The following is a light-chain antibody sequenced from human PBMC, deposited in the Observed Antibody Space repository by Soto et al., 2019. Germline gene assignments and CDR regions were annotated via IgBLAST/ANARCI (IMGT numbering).Light chain of an antibody. J-gene: IGKJ5*01. CDR3: HQYSTSSA. CDR1: QSISKW. Sequence: DIQMTQSPSTLSASIGDRVTITCRASQSISKWLAWYQQKPGRPPKVLIYDASSLKSGVPSRFSGSGSGTEFTLPISSLQPDDFATYFCHQYSTSSAFGQGTRVDIK. CDR2: DAS. V-gene: IGKV1-5*01.